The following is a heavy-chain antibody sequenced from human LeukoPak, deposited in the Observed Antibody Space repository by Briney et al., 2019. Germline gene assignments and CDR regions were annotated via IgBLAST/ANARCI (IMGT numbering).Heavy chain of an antibody. CDR3: AKAVGSGSYYYYYGMDV. D-gene: IGHD3-10*01. Sequence: GRSLRLSCAASGFTFSSYGMHWVRQAPGKGLEWVAVISYDGSNKYYADSVKGRFTISRDNSKNTLYLQMNSLGAEDTAVYYCAKAVGSGSYYYYYGMDVWGQGTTVTVSS. CDR1: GFTFSSYG. J-gene: IGHJ6*02. V-gene: IGHV3-30*18. CDR2: ISYDGSNK.